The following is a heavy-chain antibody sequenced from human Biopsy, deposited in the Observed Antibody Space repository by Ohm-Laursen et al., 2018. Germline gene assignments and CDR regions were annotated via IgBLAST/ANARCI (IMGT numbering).Heavy chain of an antibody. J-gene: IGHJ6*02. CDR2: ITWNSGHI. V-gene: IGHV3-9*01. Sequence: RSLRLSCSASDFTFDDYAMSWVRQRPGKGLEWVSGITWNSGHIAYADSVKGRFIISRDNAKNVLWLQMNSLRVDDTAMYYCVKDIRRYFYGMDVWGQGTTVTVS. CDR1: DFTFDDYA. CDR3: VKDIRRYFYGMDV. D-gene: IGHD3-10*01.